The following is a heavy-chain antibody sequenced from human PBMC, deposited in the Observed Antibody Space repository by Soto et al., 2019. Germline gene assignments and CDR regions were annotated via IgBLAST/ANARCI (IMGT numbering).Heavy chain of an antibody. V-gene: IGHV4-59*08. J-gene: IGHJ4*02. CDR1: GGSISGYY. Sequence: PSETLSLTCTVSGGSISGYYWSWIRQPPGKRLECIWYIYYTGSTNYNPSLISPVTISINTSKDQLSLQLSSVNDAATAVYFSAGYPRLDCWGQGTLVNVYS. CDR3: AGYPRLDC. CDR2: IYYTGST.